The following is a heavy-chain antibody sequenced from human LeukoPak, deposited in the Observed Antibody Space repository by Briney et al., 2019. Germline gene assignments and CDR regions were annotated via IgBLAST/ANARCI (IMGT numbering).Heavy chain of an antibody. J-gene: IGHJ5*02. CDR3: ARGPWFDP. CDR2: INHSGST. V-gene: IGHV4-34*01. CDR1: GGSIRSYY. Sequence: SETLSLTCTVSGGSIRSYYWSWIRQPPGKGLEWIGEINHSGSTNYNPSLKSRVTISVDTSKNQFSLKLSSVTAADTAVYYCARGPWFDPWGQGTLVTVSS.